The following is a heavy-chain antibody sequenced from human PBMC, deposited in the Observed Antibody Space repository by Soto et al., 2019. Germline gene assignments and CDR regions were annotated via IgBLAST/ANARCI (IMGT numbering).Heavy chain of an antibody. CDR3: SKNGTTWFAS. CDR2: ISVFNGYA. D-gene: IGHD1-1*01. J-gene: IGHJ5*01. V-gene: IGHV1-18*01. Sequence: QVQLVQYGPELKKPGASVKVSCKTSGYSFHNSGISWVRQAPGQGLEWMGWISVFNGYAHSAQKFQGRVIMTADTFTSTAYMELRGLRSDDTAMYYCSKNGTTWFASWGQGTPVTVSS. CDR1: GYSFHNSG.